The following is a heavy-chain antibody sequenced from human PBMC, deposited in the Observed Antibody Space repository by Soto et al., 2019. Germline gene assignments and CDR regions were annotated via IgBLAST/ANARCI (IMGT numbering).Heavy chain of an antibody. J-gene: IGHJ4*02. Sequence: QVQLVESGGGLVKPGGSLRLSCAASGFTFSDYFLTWIRQAPGKGLEWVSYISSSSSDTNYADSVKGRFTISRDNAKTSLFRQMNNWRVDDTSVYYCARDYDFWSGYLSGHFDYWGQGTLVTVSS. CDR2: ISSSSSDT. CDR1: GFTFSDYF. V-gene: IGHV3-11*06. CDR3: ARDYDFWSGYLSGHFDY. D-gene: IGHD3-3*01.